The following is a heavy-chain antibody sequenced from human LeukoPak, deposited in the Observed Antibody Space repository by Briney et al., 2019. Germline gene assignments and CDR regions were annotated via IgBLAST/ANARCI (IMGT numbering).Heavy chain of an antibody. D-gene: IGHD3-3*01. CDR2: IRYDGSQK. CDR1: GFTFSSYA. Sequence: PGGSLRLSCAASGFTFSSYAMHWVRQAPGKGLEWVAFIRYDGSQKYYADSVKGRFTISRDNSKNTLHLQMNSLRGEDTAVYYCAGHFGAWHYFDYWGQGTLVTVSS. CDR3: AGHFGAWHYFDY. J-gene: IGHJ4*02. V-gene: IGHV3-30*02.